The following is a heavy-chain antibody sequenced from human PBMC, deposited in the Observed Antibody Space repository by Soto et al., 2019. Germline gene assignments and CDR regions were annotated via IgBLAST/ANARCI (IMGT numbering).Heavy chain of an antibody. CDR3: AREPSGNSSTWLHAGYFDS. V-gene: IGHV4-59*01. Sequence: QVLLQESGPGLVKPSETLSLTCTVSGGSISSYYWSWIRQPPGKGLEWIGYIYYSGSTNYNPSLXGRDSISADTXXDXSXLKLSSVNAADTAVYFCAREPSGNSSTWLHAGYFDSWRQGTLVTVSS. D-gene: IGHD6-13*01. CDR1: GGSISSYY. J-gene: IGHJ4*02. CDR2: IYYSGST.